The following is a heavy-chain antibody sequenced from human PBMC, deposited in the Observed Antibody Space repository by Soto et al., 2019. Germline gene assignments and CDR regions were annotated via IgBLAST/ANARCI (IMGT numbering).Heavy chain of an antibody. Sequence: PSETLSLTCTVSGGSISSYYWSWIRQPPGKGLEWIGYIYYSGSTNYNPSLKSRVTISVDTSKNQFSLKLSSVTAADTAVYYCARDRGYDILTGDPYGWFDPWGQGTLVTVSS. CDR3: ARDRGYDILTGDPYGWFDP. CDR2: IYYSGST. J-gene: IGHJ5*02. CDR1: GGSISSYY. V-gene: IGHV4-59*01. D-gene: IGHD3-9*01.